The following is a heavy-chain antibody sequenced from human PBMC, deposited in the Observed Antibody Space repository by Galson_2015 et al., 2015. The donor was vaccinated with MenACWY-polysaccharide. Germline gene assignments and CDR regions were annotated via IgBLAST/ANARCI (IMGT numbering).Heavy chain of an antibody. CDR2: ISGDGRST. Sequence: SLRLSCAGSGFTFSSHWMHWVRQAPGKGPVWLSRISGDGRSTDYAASVKGRFTIPRDNARDTLYLQMNSLRADDMAVYYCARVGAYSHNCGGCNMDVWGQGTTVTVSS. J-gene: IGHJ6*02. D-gene: IGHD1-26*01. CDR1: GFTFSSHW. CDR3: ARVGAYSHNCGGCNMDV. V-gene: IGHV3-74*01.